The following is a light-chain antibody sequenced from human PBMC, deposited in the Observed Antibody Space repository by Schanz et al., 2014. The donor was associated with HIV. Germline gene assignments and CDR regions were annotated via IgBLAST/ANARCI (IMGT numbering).Light chain of an antibody. CDR3: ATWDDRLNVWV. V-gene: IGLV2-11*01. CDR2: DVT. J-gene: IGLJ3*02. Sequence: QSVLTQPRSVSGSPGQSVTISCTGTSSDVGGYNYVSWYQQHPGKAPKLMIYDVTNRPSGVSNRFSGSKSGNTASLTISGLQAEDEADYYCATWDDRLNVWVFGGGTKLTVL. CDR1: SSDVGGYNY.